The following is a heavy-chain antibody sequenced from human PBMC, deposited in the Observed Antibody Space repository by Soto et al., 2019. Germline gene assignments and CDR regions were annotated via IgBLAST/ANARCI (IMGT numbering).Heavy chain of an antibody. V-gene: IGHV1-2*02. D-gene: IGHD3-10*01. CDR1: GYTFTAYY. CDR3: ERAVHAMIQGVISRVDQ. CDR2: INPNGGGT. Sequence: QVQLVQSGAEMKKPGASMKVSCEASGYTFTAYYIHWVRQAPGQGLEWMGWINPNGGGTKYAQKFQGRLTMTRDTCITTAYMELTRMTSKDTAVYFCERAVHAMIQGVISRVDQWGQGNLVTVAS. J-gene: IGHJ4*02.